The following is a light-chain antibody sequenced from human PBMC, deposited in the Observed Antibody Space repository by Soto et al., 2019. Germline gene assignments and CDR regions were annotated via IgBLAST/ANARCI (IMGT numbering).Light chain of an antibody. CDR3: QVWDSSSDHVV. Sequence: SYELTQPPSVSVAPGQTARLTCGGNNIGSKSVHWYQQKPGQAPVLVVYDDSDRPSGITERFSGSNSGNTATLTISRVEAGDEADYYCQVWDSSSDHVVFGGGTKLTVL. CDR1: NIGSKS. J-gene: IGLJ2*01. V-gene: IGLV3-21*02. CDR2: DDS.